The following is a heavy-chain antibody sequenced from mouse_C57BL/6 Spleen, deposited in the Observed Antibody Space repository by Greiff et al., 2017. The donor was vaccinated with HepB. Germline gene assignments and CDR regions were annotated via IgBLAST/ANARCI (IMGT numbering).Heavy chain of an antibody. CDR2: IRSKSSNYAT. Sequence: EVQRVESGGGLVQPKGSLKLSCAASGFTFNTYAMHWVRQAPGKGLEWVARIRSKSSNYATYYADSVKDRFTISRDDSQSMLYLQMNNLKTEDTAMYYWVGIYDGYEGDYAMDYWGQGTSVTVSS. CDR3: VGIYDGYEGDYAMDY. CDR1: GFTFNTYA. D-gene: IGHD2-3*01. V-gene: IGHV10-3*01. J-gene: IGHJ4*01.